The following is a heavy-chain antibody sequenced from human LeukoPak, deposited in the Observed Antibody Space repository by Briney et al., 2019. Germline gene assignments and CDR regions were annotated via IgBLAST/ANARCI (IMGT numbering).Heavy chain of an antibody. CDR1: GFTLSTYV. CDR2: ISGSAANT. J-gene: IGHJ3*02. CDR3: ARGYYDILTGYRPDGFDI. D-gene: IGHD3-9*01. V-gene: IGHV3-23*01. Sequence: GGSLRLSCAASGFTLSTYVMSWVRQAPGKGLEWVSAISGSAANTYYADSVKGRFTISRDNSKNTVFLQMDSLRGEDTAVYYCARGYYDILTGYRPDGFDIWGQGTMVTVSS.